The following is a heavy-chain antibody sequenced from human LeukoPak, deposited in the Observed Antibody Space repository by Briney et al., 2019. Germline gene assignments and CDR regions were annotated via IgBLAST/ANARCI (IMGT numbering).Heavy chain of an antibody. V-gene: IGHV3-23*01. J-gene: IGHJ4*02. CDR3: AKARPRQGCYFDY. CDR2: ISGSGGST. CDR1: GFTFSSYA. Sequence: GGSLRLSCGASGFTFSSYAMSWVRQAPGKGLEWVSAISGSGGSTYYADSVKGRFTISRDNSKDTLYLQMNSLRAEDTAVYYCAKARPRQGCYFDYWSQGTLVTVSS.